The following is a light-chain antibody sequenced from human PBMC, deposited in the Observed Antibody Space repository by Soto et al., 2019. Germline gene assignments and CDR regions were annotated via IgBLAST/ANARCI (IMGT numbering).Light chain of an antibody. CDR1: SSDVGGYNY. CDR3: SSYTTYSTLEVV. J-gene: IGLJ2*01. Sequence: LTQPASVCRSRGPSITIYCTGTSSDVGGYNYVSWYQQHPGKAPKLMIYDVNNRPSGVSNRFSGSKSGNTASLTISGLQAEDEADYYCSSYTTYSTLEVVFGGGTQLTVL. V-gene: IGLV2-14*01. CDR2: DVN.